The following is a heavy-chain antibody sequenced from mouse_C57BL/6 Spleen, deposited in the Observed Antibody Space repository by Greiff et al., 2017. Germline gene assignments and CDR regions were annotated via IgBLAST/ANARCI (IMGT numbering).Heavy chain of an antibody. CDR3: ARGDDGCSDAMDY. V-gene: IGHV1-64*01. Sequence: VQLQQPGAELVKPGASVKLSCKASGYTFTSYWMHWVKQRPGQGLEWIGMIHPNSGSTNYNEKFKSKATLTVDKSSSTAYMQLSSLTAEDSAVYCCARGDDGCSDAMDYWGQGTSVTVSS. CDR2: IHPNSGST. D-gene: IGHD2-3*01. J-gene: IGHJ4*01. CDR1: GYTFTSYW.